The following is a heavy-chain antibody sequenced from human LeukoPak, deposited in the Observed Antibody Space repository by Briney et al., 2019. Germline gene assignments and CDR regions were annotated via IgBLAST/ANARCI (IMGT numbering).Heavy chain of an antibody. CDR3: ARDRDYYGSGSYGPFDY. D-gene: IGHD3-10*01. CDR2: INPSGGST. CDR1: GYIFTSFY. J-gene: IGHJ4*02. V-gene: IGHV1-46*01. Sequence: ASVKVSCKASGYIFTSFYMHWVRQAPGQGLEWMGIINPSGGSTSYSQKFQGRVTMARDTSTNTVFMELSSLRSEDTAVYYCARDRDYYGSGSYGPFDYWGQGTLVTVSS.